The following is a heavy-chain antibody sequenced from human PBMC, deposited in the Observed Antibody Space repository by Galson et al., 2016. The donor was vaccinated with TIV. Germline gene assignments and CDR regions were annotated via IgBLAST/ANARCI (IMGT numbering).Heavy chain of an antibody. J-gene: IGHJ5*02. CDR3: AKDQVFAGYTHGYGWLDP. CDR2: IKQGGSDK. Sequence: SLRLSCAASGFTFGSYWMSWVRQAPGKGLEWVANIKQGGSDKYYVDSVKGRFTISRDDARNSLYLQMDSLRPEDTALYYCAKDQVFAGYTHGYGWLDPWGQGTQVTVSS. CDR1: GFTFGSYW. D-gene: IGHD5-18*01. V-gene: IGHV3-7*03.